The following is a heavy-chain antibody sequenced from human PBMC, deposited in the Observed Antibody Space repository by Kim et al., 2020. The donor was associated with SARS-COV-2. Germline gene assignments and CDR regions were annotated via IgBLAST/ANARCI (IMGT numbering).Heavy chain of an antibody. V-gene: IGHV3-48*03. J-gene: IGHJ6*02. D-gene: IGHD3-10*01. Sequence: GGSLRLSCAASGFTFSSYEMNWVRQAPGKGLEWVSYISSSGSTIYYADSVKGRFTISRDNAKNSLYLQMNSLRAEDTAVYYCARIRFGELFSLWGYGMDVWGQGTTVTVSS. CDR1: GFTFSSYE. CDR3: ARIRFGELFSLWGYGMDV. CDR2: ISSSGSTI.